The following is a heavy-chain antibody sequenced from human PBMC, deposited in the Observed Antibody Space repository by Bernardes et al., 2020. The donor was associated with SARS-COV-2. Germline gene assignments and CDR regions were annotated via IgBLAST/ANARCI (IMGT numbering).Heavy chain of an antibody. D-gene: IGHD4-17*01. CDR2: ISYDGSNK. CDR1: GFTFSSYG. CDR3: AKDLLATVVTPVDY. V-gene: IGHV3-30*18. Sequence: GGSLRLSCAASGFTFSSYGMHWVRQAPGKGLEWVAVISYDGSNKYYADSVKGRFTISRDNSKNTLYLQMNSLRAEDTAVYYCAKDLLATVVTPVDYWGQGTLVTVSS. J-gene: IGHJ4*02.